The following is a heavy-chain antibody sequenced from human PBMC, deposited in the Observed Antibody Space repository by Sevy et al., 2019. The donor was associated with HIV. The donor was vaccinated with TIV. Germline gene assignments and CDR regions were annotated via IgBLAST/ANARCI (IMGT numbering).Heavy chain of an antibody. V-gene: IGHV3-48*02. D-gene: IGHD3-22*01. CDR3: ARDHNPYYYDSSSYYGY. J-gene: IGHJ4*02. Sequence: GGSLRLSCAASGFTFSSYSMNWVRQAPGKGLEWVSYISSSSSAIYYADSVKGRFTISRDNAKNSLYLQMNSLRDEDTAVYYCARDHNPYYYDSSSYYGYWGQGTLVTVSS. CDR2: ISSSSSAI. CDR1: GFTFSSYS.